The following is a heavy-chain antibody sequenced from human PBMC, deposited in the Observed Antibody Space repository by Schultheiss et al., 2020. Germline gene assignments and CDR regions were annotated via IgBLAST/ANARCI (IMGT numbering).Heavy chain of an antibody. Sequence: SVKVSCKASGYSFTSYAISWVRQAPGQGLEWMGGIIPIFGTANYAQKFQGRVTITADESTSTAYMELSSLRSEDTAVYYCARGSITGTTSSLYYYYYGMDVWGQGTTVTVSS. D-gene: IGHD1-7*01. J-gene: IGHJ6*02. CDR3: ARGSITGTTSSLYYYYYGMDV. CDR1: GYSFTSYA. CDR2: IIPIFGTA. V-gene: IGHV1-69*13.